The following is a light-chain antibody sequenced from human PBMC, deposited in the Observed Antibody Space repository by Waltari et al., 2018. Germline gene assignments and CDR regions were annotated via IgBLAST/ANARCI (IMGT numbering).Light chain of an antibody. CDR2: GAS. V-gene: IGKV3-20*01. Sequence: EIVLTQSPGTLSLSPGERATLSCRASQSVRSGYLAWYQQEPGQAPRLLIYGASNRAAGIPDRFSGGGSGTDFTLTISRLEPEDFAVYYCQHYRSSPPPFGQGTNVEIK. CDR1: QSVRSGY. CDR3: QHYRSSPPP. J-gene: IGKJ1*01.